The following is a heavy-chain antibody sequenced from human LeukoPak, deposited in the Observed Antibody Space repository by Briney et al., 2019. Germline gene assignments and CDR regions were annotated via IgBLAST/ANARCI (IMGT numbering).Heavy chain of an antibody. CDR1: GGSFSGYY. D-gene: IGHD1-1*01. J-gene: IGHJ4*02. V-gene: IGHV4-34*01. Sequence: SETLSLTCAVYGGSFSGYYWSWIRQPPGKGLEWIGEINHSGSTNYNPSLKSRVTKSVDTSKNQFSLKLSSVTAADTAVYYCASYVAGTRDYWGQGTLVTVSS. CDR3: ASYVAGTRDY. CDR2: INHSGST.